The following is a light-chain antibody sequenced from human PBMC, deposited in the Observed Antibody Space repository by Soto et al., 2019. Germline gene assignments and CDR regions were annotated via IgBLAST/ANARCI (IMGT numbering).Light chain of an antibody. V-gene: IGKV2-30*01. CDR1: QSLVYSDENTY. CDR2: KVS. CDR3: VQCTLWPACT. Sequence: DVVMTQSPLSLPVTLGQPASISCRSSQSLVYSDENTYLNWFQQRPGQSPRRLIYKVSKRVPRLSHRFSVSGTGNAFGLKISRVEAGDVGASYCVQCTLWPACTFAPGTKVHIK. J-gene: IGKJ3*01.